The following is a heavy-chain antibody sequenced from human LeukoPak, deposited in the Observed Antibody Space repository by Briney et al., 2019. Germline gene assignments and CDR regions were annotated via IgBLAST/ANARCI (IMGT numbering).Heavy chain of an antibody. J-gene: IGHJ4*02. V-gene: IGHV4-4*07. CDR2: IYASGST. CDR3: AREESDY. Sequence: SETLSLTCTVSGGSISSYYWTWIRQPAGKGLEWIGRIYASGSTIYNPSLKSRVTMSVDTPKNQFSLRLTSVTAADTAMYYCAREESDYWGQGTLVTVSS. CDR1: GGSISSYY.